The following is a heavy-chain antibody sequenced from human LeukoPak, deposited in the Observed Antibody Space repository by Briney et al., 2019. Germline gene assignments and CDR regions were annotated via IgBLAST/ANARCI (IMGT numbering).Heavy chain of an antibody. V-gene: IGHV3-23*01. Sequence: GGSLRLSCAASGFTFSSYAMSWVRQAPGKGLEWVSTIGDNGDSTYYADSVKGRFTISRDNSKNTLYLQMNSLRIEDTAVYYCANNFGYWGQGTLVTVSS. CDR2: IGDNGDST. J-gene: IGHJ4*02. CDR1: GFTFSSYA. CDR3: ANNFGY.